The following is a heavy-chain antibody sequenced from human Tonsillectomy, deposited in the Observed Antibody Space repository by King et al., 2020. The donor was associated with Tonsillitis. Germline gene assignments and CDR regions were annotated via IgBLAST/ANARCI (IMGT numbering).Heavy chain of an antibody. D-gene: IGHD2-8*01. V-gene: IGHV1-2*02. CDR2: INPNSGGT. J-gene: IGHJ5*02. Sequence: VQLVESGAEVKKPGASVKVSCKASGYTFSGYYMHWVRQAPGQGLEWMGWINPNSGGTNYAQKFQGRVTLTRDTSISTAYMELSRLRSDDTAVYYCAGDYCTNGVCSWFDPWGQGTLVTVSS. CDR1: GYTFSGYY. CDR3: AGDYCTNGVCSWFDP.